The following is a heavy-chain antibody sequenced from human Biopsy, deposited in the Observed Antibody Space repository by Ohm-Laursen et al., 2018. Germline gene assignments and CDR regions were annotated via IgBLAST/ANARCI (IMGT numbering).Heavy chain of an antibody. J-gene: IGHJ4*02. CDR3: AKAGPARSGYYTGFVVDGCDS. V-gene: IGHV3-23*01. D-gene: IGHD3-3*01. Sequence: SLRLSCAASGFTFSTYAMTWVRQAPGKRLEWVSAISGSGDTTYYADSVKGRFTISRDNSKNTVSLQMDSLRAEDTALYYCAKAGPARSGYYTGFVVDGCDSWGQGTLVTVSS. CDR1: GFTFSTYA. CDR2: ISGSGDTT.